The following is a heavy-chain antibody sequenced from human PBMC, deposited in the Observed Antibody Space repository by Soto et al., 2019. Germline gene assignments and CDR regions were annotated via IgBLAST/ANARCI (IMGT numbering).Heavy chain of an antibody. CDR1: GFTFGNYD. CDR2: IRGGGAA. J-gene: IGHJ4*02. CDR3: ATISWSGGRFGGY. D-gene: IGHD6-19*01. Sequence: EVQLLESGGGLIQPGGSLRLSCAASGFTFGNYDMSWVRQAPGGGLEWVSGIRGGGAAYYAGSFQGRFTISRDNSENTVFLQMNGLRAEDTAVYYCATISWSGGRFGGYWGQGTLVTVSS. V-gene: IGHV3-23*01.